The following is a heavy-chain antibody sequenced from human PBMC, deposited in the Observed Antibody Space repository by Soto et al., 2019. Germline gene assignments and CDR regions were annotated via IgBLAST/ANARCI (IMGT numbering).Heavy chain of an antibody. J-gene: IGHJ6*02. Sequence: GASVKVSCKASGGTFSSYAISWVRQAPGQGLEWMGGIIPIFGTANYAQKFQGRVTITADKSTSTAYMELGSLRSEDTAVYYCARDWGFRDIVVVPAAGYGMDVWGQGTTVTVSS. D-gene: IGHD2-2*01. CDR3: ARDWGFRDIVVVPAAGYGMDV. V-gene: IGHV1-69*06. CDR2: IIPIFGTA. CDR1: GGTFSSYA.